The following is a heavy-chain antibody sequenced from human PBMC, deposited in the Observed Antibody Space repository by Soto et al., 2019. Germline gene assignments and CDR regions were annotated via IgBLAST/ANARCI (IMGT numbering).Heavy chain of an antibody. Sequence: SETLSLTCSVSGGSISGSYWSWIRQSPGKGLEWLGYVYYTGSTNYSPSLRSRVSISVDTSKNELSLRLSSVTAADTAVYFCARSVAVPGAHIDHWGQGTQVTVSS. V-gene: IGHV4-59*01. J-gene: IGHJ4*02. CDR2: VYYTGST. CDR3: ARSVAVPGAHIDH. CDR1: GGSISGSY. D-gene: IGHD6-19*01.